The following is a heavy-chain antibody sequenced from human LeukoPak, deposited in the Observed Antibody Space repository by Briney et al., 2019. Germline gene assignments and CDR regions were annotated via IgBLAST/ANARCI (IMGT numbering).Heavy chain of an antibody. CDR2: IYTSGST. V-gene: IGHV4-4*09. J-gene: IGHJ5*02. D-gene: IGHD5-18*01. CDR3: ARQKDTAMITNWFDP. CDR1: GGSISSYY. Sequence: PSETLSLTCTVSGGSISSYYWSWIRQTPGKGLEWIGYIYTSGSTNYNPSLKSRVTISVDTSKNQFSLKLSSVTAADTAVYYCARQKDTAMITNWFDPWGQGTLVTVSS.